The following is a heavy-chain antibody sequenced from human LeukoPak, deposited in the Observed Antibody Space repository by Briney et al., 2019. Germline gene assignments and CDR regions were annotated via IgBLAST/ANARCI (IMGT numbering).Heavy chain of an antibody. D-gene: IGHD3-10*01. V-gene: IGHV3-48*01. J-gene: IGHJ4*02. CDR1: GFTFSSYS. Sequence: PGGSLRLSCAASGFTFSSYSMNWVRQAPGKGLEWVSHISSSSSTIYYADSVKGRSTISRDNAKNSLYLQMNSLRAEDTAVYYCARAGFTFSDYFGPFFDYWGQGTLVTVSS. CDR2: ISSSSSTI. CDR3: ARAGFTFSDYFGPFFDY.